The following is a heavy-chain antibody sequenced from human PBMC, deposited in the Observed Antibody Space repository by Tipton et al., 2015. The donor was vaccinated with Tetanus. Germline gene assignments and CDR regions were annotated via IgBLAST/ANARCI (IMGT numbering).Heavy chain of an antibody. Sequence: SFSDYFMGWVRQAPGEGLEWIGNIYSYNGNTLQNPSLQSRVTISLDKSKNQFSLKLRSVTAADTAVYYCARSADNWFDPWGQGTLVTVSS. CDR3: ARSADNWFDP. J-gene: IGHJ5*02. CDR1: SFSDYF. V-gene: IGHV4-39*01. CDR2: IYSYNGNT.